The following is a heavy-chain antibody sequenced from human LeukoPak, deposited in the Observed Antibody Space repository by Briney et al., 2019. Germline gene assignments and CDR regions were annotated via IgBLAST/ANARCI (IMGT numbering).Heavy chain of an antibody. D-gene: IGHD3-10*01. J-gene: IGHJ6*03. CDR1: GYTFTSYG. V-gene: IGHV1-18*01. CDR2: ISAYNGNT. Sequence: GASVEVSCKASGYTFTSYGISWVRQAPGQGLEWMGWISAYNGNTNYAQKLQGRVTMTTDTSTSTAYMELRSLRSDDTAVYYCARVITMVRGVITGYYYYYMDVWGKGTTVTISS. CDR3: ARVITMVRGVITGYYYYYMDV.